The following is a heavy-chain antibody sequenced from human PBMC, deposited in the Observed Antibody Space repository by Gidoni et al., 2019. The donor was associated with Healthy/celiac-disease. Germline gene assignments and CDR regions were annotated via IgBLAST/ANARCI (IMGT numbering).Heavy chain of an antibody. CDR2: ISYDGSNK. Sequence: QVQLVESGGGVVQPGRSLRLSCAASGFTFSSYAMHWVRQAPGKGLEWVAVISYDGSNKYYADSVKGRFTISRDNSKNTLYLQMNSLRAEDTAVYYCAREGPSTAFDYMGPGNPGHRLL. V-gene: IGHV3-30-3*01. CDR3: AREGPSTAFDY. J-gene: IGHJ4*02. CDR1: GFTFSSYA.